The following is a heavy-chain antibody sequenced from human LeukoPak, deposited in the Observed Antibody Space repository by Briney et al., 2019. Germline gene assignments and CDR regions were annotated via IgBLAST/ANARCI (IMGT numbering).Heavy chain of an antibody. CDR1: GFTFSTYS. J-gene: IGHJ6*02. V-gene: IGHV3-30*03. Sequence: GGSLRLSCAASGFTFSTYSMNWVRQAPGKGLEWVAVISYEGSNKYYADSVKGRFTISRDNSKNTLYLQMNSLRAEYTAVYYCAAFYCSGGSCYYYYYAMDVWGQGTTVTVSS. D-gene: IGHD2-15*01. CDR2: ISYEGSNK. CDR3: AAFYCSGGSCYYYYYAMDV.